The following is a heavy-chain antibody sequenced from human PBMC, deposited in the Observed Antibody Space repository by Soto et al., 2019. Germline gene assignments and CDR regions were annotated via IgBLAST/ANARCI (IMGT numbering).Heavy chain of an antibody. V-gene: IGHV3-33*01. D-gene: IGHD3-10*01. J-gene: IGHJ6*02. Sequence: RLSCAASGVTFSSYGMHWVRQAPGKGLEWVAVIWYDGSNKYYADSVKGRFTISRDNSKNTLYLQMNSLRAEATAVYYCARGPPDVSARSYIAPSKNAYYFYLDVWGQGTTVTVSS. CDR2: IWYDGSNK. CDR3: ARGPPDVSARSYIAPSKNAYYFYLDV. CDR1: GVTFSSYG.